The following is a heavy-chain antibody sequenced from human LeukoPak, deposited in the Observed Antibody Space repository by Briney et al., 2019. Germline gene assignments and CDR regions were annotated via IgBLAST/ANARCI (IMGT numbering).Heavy chain of an antibody. V-gene: IGHV4-59*01. D-gene: IGHD5-18*01. CDR2: IYYSGST. CDR3: AGVRYRYGCKWFDP. CDR1: GVSISSYY. J-gene: IGHJ5*02. Sequence: SETLSLTCTVSGVSISSYYWSWIRQPPGKGLEWIGYIYYSGSTNYNPSLKSRVTISVDTSKNQFSLKLSSVTAADTAVYYCAGVRYRYGCKWFDPWGQGTLVTVSS.